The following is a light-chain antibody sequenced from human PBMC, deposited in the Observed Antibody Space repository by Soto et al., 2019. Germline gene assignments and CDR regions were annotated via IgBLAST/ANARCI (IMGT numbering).Light chain of an antibody. CDR1: SSDIGGYNY. Sequence: QSVLTQPASVSGSPGQSITISCAGTSSDIGGYNYVSWYQQHPGKAPKVMIYEVSNRPSGVSNRFSGSKSGNTASLTISGLQAEYEADYYCSSYTSSSTLYVFGSGTKLTVL. CDR2: EVS. J-gene: IGLJ1*01. V-gene: IGLV2-14*01. CDR3: SSYTSSSTLYV.